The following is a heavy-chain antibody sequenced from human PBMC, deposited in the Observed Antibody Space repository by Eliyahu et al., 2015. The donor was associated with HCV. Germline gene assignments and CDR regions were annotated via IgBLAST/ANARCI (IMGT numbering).Heavy chain of an antibody. J-gene: IGHJ4*02. V-gene: IGHV4-34*01. CDR3: ARGLHSGWPTPGY. Sequence: QVHLQQSGAGLLKPSETLSLACXVYGXSFSGYHXTXVRQPPGKGLEWLAEXNDSGFISYSPSLKSRLTTSVDTSKNQFSLTMISVTAADTAVYYCARGLHSGWPTPGYWGQGTLVTVSS. D-gene: IGHD6-19*01. CDR1: GXSFSGYH. CDR2: XNDSGFI.